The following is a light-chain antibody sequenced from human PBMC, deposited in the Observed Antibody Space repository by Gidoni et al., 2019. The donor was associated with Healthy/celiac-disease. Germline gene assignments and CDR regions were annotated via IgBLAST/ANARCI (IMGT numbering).Light chain of an antibody. J-gene: IGKJ4*01. Sequence: DIQMTQSPSSLSASVGDRVTITCQASQDISNYLTWYQQKPGKAPKLLIYDASNLETGVPSRFSGSGSGTDFTFTISSLQPEDIATYYCQQYDNLGFGGGTKVEIK. V-gene: IGKV1-33*01. CDR2: DAS. CDR3: QQYDNLG. CDR1: QDISNY.